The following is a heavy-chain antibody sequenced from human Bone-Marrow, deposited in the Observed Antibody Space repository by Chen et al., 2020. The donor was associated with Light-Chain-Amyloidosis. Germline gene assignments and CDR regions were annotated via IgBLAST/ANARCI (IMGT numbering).Heavy chain of an antibody. CDR1: GFTFSRHA. CDR3: ARPTSVWLQLTTGGDF. D-gene: IGHD6-19*01. Sequence: EVQLVESGGGLVNPGGSLRLSCAASGFTFSRHAMTWVRQAPGKGLEWLSSISSNSYKYYADSVKGRFTISRDNAMNSVYLQMNSLRAEDTAIYYCARPTSVWLQLTTGGDFWGQGTLVTVSS. J-gene: IGHJ4*02. V-gene: IGHV3-21*02. CDR2: ISSNSYK.